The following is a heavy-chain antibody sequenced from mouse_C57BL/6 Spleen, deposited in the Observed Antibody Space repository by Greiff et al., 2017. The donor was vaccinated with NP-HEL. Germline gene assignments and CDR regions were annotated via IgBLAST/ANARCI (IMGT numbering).Heavy chain of an antibody. J-gene: IGHJ1*03. V-gene: IGHV1-52*01. D-gene: IGHD1-1*01. CDR2: IDPSDSET. CDR3: ARALSYYGTLYFDV. CDR1: GYTFTSYW. Sequence: QVQLQQPGAELVRPGSSVKLSCKASGYTFTSYWMHWVKQRPIQGLEWIGNIDPSDSETHYNQKFKDKATLTVDKSSSTAYMQLSSLTSEDSAVYYGARALSYYGTLYFDVWGTGTTVTVSS.